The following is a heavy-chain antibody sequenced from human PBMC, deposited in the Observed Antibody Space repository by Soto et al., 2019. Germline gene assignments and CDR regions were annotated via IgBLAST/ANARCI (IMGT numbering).Heavy chain of an antibody. CDR2: IYWDDDK. CDR1: GFSLNNSQVG. Sequence: QITLKESGPTLVKPTQTLTLTCTFSGFSLNNSQVGVGWIRQPPGKALEWLTVIYWDDDKRYSSSLKNSLTITKDTSKNQVVLTMTNMDPVDTATYYRTHFRGGGNSPLGDCWGQGILVTVSS. CDR3: THFRGGGNSPLGDC. D-gene: IGHD2-21*02. V-gene: IGHV2-5*02. J-gene: IGHJ4*02.